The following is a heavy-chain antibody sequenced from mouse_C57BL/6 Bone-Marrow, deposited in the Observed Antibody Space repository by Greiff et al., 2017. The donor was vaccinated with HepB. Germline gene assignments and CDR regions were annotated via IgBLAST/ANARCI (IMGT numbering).Heavy chain of an antibody. CDR3: TRDDGYYDAMDY. V-gene: IGHV6-6*01. CDR2: IRNKANNHAT. D-gene: IGHD2-3*01. Sequence: EVKLVESGGGLVQPGGSMKLSCAASGFTFSDAWMDWVRQSPEKGLEWVAEIRNKANNHATYYAESVKGRSTISRDDSKSSVYLQMNSLRAEDTGIYYCTRDDGYYDAMDYWGQGTSVTVSS. J-gene: IGHJ4*01. CDR1: GFTFSDAW.